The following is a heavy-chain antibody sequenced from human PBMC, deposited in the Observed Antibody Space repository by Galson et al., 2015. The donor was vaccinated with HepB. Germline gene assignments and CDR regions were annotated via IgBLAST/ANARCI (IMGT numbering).Heavy chain of an antibody. CDR2: IYPGDSDT. CDR1: GYSFTSYW. J-gene: IGHJ4*02. V-gene: IGHV5-51*01. CDR3: ARTEPVWGGSYLPGDY. D-gene: IGHD1-26*01. Sequence: QSGAEVKKPGESLKISCKGSGYSFTSYWIGWVRQMPGKGLEWMGIIYPGDSDTRYSPSFQGQVTISADKSISTAYLQWSSLKASDTAMYYCARTEPVWGGSYLPGDYWGQGTLVTVSS.